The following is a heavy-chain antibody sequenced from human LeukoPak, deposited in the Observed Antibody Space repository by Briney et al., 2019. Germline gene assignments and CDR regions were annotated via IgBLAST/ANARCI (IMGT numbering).Heavy chain of an antibody. D-gene: IGHD6-13*01. J-gene: IGHJ4*02. CDR1: GGSISSDSYY. CDR2: IHYSGST. V-gene: IGHV4-39*07. CDR3: VAGSWYTTDFDY. Sequence: SETLSLTCTVSGGSISSDSYYWGWIRQPPGKGLEWIGSIHYSGSTNYNPSLKSRVTISVDTSKNQFSLKLSSVTAADTAVYYCVAGSWYTTDFDYWGQGTLVTVSS.